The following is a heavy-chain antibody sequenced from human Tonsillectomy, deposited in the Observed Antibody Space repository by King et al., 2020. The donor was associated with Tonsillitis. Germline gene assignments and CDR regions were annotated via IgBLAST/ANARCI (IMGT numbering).Heavy chain of an antibody. J-gene: IGHJ4*02. V-gene: IGHV3-30*01. Sequence: QVQLVESGGGVVQPGRSLRLSCAASGFTFSNYVMHWVRQAPGKGLEWVAVVSYDGNTEYYADSVKGRVTISRDNSRNTLYLQMNSLRPDDTAVYYCARDLFGGLTPLDYWGQGTLVTVSS. CDR3: ARDLFGGLTPLDY. D-gene: IGHD3-16*01. CDR1: GFTFSNYV. CDR2: VSYDGNTE.